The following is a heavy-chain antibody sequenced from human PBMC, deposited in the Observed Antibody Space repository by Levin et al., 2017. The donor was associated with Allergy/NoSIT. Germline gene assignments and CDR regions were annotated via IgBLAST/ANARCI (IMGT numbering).Heavy chain of an antibody. CDR3: ARDYIRSGGSSWSPRSDAFDI. J-gene: IGHJ3*02. D-gene: IGHD2-15*01. CDR2: INSDGSST. CDR1: GFTFSSYW. Sequence: GGSLRLSCAASGFTFSSYWMHWVRQAPGKGLVWVSRINSDGSSTSYADSVKGRFTISRDNAKNTLYLQMNSLRAEDTAVYYCARDYIRSGGSSWSPRSDAFDIWGQGTMVTVSS. V-gene: IGHV3-74*01.